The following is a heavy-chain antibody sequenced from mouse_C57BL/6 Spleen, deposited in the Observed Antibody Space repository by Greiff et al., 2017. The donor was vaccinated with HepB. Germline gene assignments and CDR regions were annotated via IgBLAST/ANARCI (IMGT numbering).Heavy chain of an antibody. CDR2: ISSGSSTI. J-gene: IGHJ3*01. CDR1: GFTFSDYG. CDR3: ARESQSDYYYGSSYGFAY. V-gene: IGHV5-17*01. Sequence: EVQGVESGGGLVKPGGSLKLSCAASGFTFSDYGMHWVRQAPEKGLEWVAYISSGSSTIYYADTVKGRFTISRDNAKNTLFLQMTSLRSEDTAMYYCARESQSDYYYGSSYGFAYWGQGTLVTVSA. D-gene: IGHD1-1*01.